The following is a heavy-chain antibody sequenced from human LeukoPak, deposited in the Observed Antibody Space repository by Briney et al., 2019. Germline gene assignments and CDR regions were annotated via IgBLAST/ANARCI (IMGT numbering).Heavy chain of an antibody. V-gene: IGHV4-4*07. CDR1: GGSISSYY. D-gene: IGHD2-2*01. J-gene: IGHJ6*03. CDR2: IYTSGST. CDR3: ARDKGYFSSTSCYHYYYYYMDV. Sequence: SETLSLTYTVSGGSISSYYWSWIRQPAGKGLEWIGRIYTSGSTNYNPSLKSRVTISVDTSKIQFSLKLSSVTAADTAVYYCARDKGYFSSTSCYHYYYYYMDVWGKGTTVTVSS.